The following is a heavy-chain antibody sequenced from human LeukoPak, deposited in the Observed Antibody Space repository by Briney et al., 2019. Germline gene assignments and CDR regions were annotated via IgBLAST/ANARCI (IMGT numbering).Heavy chain of an antibody. CDR2: INPNSGGT. Sequence: ASVKVSCKXSGYTFTGYYMHWVRQAPRQGLEWMGWINPNSGGTNYAQKFQGRVTMTRDTSISTAYMELSRLRSDDTAVYYCARNPSQERYQAYYFDYWGQGTLVTVSS. V-gene: IGHV1-2*02. CDR3: ARNPSQERYQAYYFDY. CDR1: GYTFTGYY. D-gene: IGHD2-2*01. J-gene: IGHJ4*02.